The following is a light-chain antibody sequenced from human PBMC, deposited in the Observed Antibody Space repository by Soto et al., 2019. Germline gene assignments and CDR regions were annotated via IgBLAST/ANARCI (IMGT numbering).Light chain of an antibody. CDR2: AAS. CDR3: QQLNSYPLN. J-gene: IGKJ4*01. Sequence: DIQITQSPCSLSASVVERGTITCLASQGISSYLAWYQQKPGKAPKLLIYAASTLPSGVPSRFSGSGSGTDFTLTISSLQPEDFATYYCQQLNSYPLNCGGGTKVDIK. CDR1: QGISSY. V-gene: IGKV1-9*01.